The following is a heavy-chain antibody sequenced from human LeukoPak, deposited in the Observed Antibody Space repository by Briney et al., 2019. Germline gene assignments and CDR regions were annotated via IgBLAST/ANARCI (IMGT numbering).Heavy chain of an antibody. D-gene: IGHD3-9*01. Sequence: SETLSLTCTVSGGSISSYYWSWIRQPPGKGLEWIGYIYYSGSTNYNPSLKSRVTISVDTSKNQFSLKLSPVTAADTAVYYCARQAWYYDILTGYRSDDAFDIWGQGTMVTVSS. CDR3: ARQAWYYDILTGYRSDDAFDI. J-gene: IGHJ3*02. CDR1: GGSISSYY. CDR2: IYYSGST. V-gene: IGHV4-59*08.